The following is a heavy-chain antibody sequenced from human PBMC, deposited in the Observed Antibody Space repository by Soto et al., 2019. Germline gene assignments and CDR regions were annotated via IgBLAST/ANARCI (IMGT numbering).Heavy chain of an antibody. D-gene: IGHD3-10*01. CDR3: LRGGRGSQTVGY. CDR1: GFTVSNNY. V-gene: IGHV3-66*01. Sequence: EVQLVESGGYLVQPGGSLRLSCAASGFTVSNNYTTWVRQAPGKWLEWVSVLYSTGVRDYAASVKGRFIISRDNSQNTVYLQMNSLTVEDTAVYYCLRGGRGSQTVGYWGQGILVTVSS. J-gene: IGHJ4*02. CDR2: LYSTGVR.